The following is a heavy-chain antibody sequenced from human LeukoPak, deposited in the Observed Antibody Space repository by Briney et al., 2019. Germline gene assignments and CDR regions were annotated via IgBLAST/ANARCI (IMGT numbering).Heavy chain of an antibody. CDR3: ARMVRGVITY. J-gene: IGHJ4*02. V-gene: IGHV3-53*01. Sequence: PRGSLRLSCAASGFTVSSNYMSWVRQAPGKGLEWVSVIYSGGSTYYADSVKGRFTISRDNSKNTLYLQMNSLRAEDTAVYYCARMVRGVITYWGQGTLVTVSS. CDR1: GFTVSSNY. CDR2: IYSGGST. D-gene: IGHD3-10*01.